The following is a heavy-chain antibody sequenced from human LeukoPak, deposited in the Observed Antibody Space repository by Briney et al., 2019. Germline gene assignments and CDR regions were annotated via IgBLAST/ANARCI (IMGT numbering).Heavy chain of an antibody. J-gene: IGHJ4*02. D-gene: IGHD2-15*01. CDR3: ARDDCSGGGCSFDY. V-gene: IGHV7-4-1*02. CDR1: GYTFTSYA. CDR2: INTNVGNP. Sequence: ASVKVSCKASGYTFTSYAINWVRQAPGKRPEWMGWINTNVGNPTYAQGFTGRFAFSLDTSVSTAYLEISSLKAEDTAVYYCARDDCSGGGCSFDYWGQGTLVTVSP.